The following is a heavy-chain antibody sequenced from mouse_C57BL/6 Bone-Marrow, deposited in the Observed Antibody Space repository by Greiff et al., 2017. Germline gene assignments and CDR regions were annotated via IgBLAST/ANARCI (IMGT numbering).Heavy chain of an antibody. CDR2: IYPGDGDT. V-gene: IGHV1-80*01. J-gene: IGHJ2*01. D-gene: IGHD1-1*01. Sequence: QVQLQQPGAELVKPGASVKISCKASGYAFSSYWMNWVKQRPGQGLAWIGQIYPGDGDTNYNGKFKGKATLTADNSSSTAYMQLSSLTSEESAVDFCAKEYYGSSPDYWGQGTTLTVSS. CDR1: GYAFSSYW. CDR3: AKEYYGSSPDY.